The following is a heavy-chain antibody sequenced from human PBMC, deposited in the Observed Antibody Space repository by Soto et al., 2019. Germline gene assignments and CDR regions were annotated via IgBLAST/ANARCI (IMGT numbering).Heavy chain of an antibody. Sequence: ASVKVSCKASGGTFRNYPINWVRQAPGQGLEWMGWISAYTGNTNYAQKLQGRVTMTTDTSTSTAYMELRSLRSDDTAVYYCARESSSSCHDYWGQGTLVTVSS. CDR3: ARESSSSCHDY. D-gene: IGHD6-13*01. V-gene: IGHV1-18*01. CDR2: ISAYTGNT. CDR1: GGTFRNYP. J-gene: IGHJ4*02.